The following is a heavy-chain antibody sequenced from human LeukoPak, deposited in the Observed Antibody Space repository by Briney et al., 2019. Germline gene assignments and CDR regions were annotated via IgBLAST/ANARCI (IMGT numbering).Heavy chain of an antibody. Sequence: SETLSLTCTVSGGSISSSSYYWGWIRQPPGKGLEWIGYIYYSGSTNYNPSLKSRVTISVDTSKNQFSLKLSSVTAADTAVYYCASSRSGWPTDTYFDYWGQGTLVTVSS. J-gene: IGHJ4*02. V-gene: IGHV4-61*05. CDR2: IYYSGST. CDR3: ASSRSGWPTDTYFDY. D-gene: IGHD6-19*01. CDR1: GGSISSSSYY.